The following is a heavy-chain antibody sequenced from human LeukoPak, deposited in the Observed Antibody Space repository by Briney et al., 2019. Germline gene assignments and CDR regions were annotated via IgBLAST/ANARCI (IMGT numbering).Heavy chain of an antibody. CDR2: ISSSSSYI. V-gene: IGHV3-21*01. CDR1: GFTFSSYS. CDR3: ARNGLLSFDY. Sequence: GGFLRLSCAASGFTFSSYSMNWVRQAPGKGLEWVSSISSSSSYIYYADSVKGRFTISRDNAKNSLYLQMNSLRAEDTAVYYCARNGLLSFDYWGQGTLVTVSS. D-gene: IGHD2-8*01. J-gene: IGHJ4*02.